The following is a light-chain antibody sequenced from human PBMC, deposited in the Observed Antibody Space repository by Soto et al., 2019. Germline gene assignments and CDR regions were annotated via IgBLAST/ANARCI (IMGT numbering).Light chain of an antibody. CDR2: EVS. CDR3: SSYAGSNGV. J-gene: IGLJ1*01. CDR1: SSDVGGYNY. Sequence: QSALTQPPSASGSPGQSVTISCTVTSSDVGGYNYVSWYQQHPGKAPKLMIYEVSKRPSGVPDRFSGSKSGNTASLTVSGLQAEDEADYYCSSYAGSNGVFGTGTKVTVL. V-gene: IGLV2-8*01.